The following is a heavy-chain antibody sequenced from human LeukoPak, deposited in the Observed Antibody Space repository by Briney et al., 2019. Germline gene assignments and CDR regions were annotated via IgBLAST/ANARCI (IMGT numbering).Heavy chain of an antibody. CDR1: GYTFTSYY. V-gene: IGHV1-46*01. J-gene: IGHJ6*03. CDR3: ARVPSIAAAPYYMDV. D-gene: IGHD6-13*01. Sequence: ASVKVSCKASGYTFTSYYMHWVRQAPGQGLEWMGIINPSGGSTSYAQKFQGRVTMTRDTSISTAYMELSRLRSDDTAVYYCARVPSIAAAPYYMDVWGKGTTVTVSS. CDR2: INPSGGST.